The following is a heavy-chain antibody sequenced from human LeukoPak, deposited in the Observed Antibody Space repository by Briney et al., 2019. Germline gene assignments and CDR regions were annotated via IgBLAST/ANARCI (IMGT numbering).Heavy chain of an antibody. CDR3: ARQGSGGRALDI. Sequence: SETLSLTCSVSGGSISSSTYYWGWIRQPPGKGLEWIGSIYYSGSVNYHPSLKTRVTISADTSKNQLSLKLTSVTAADTALYYCARQGSGGRALDIWGQGTMVTVSS. J-gene: IGHJ3*02. CDR1: GGSISSSTYY. CDR2: IYYSGSV. V-gene: IGHV4-39*01.